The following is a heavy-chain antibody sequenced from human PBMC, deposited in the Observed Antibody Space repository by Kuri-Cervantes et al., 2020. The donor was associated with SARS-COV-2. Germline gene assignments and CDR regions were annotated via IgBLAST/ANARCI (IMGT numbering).Heavy chain of an antibody. J-gene: IGHJ3*02. CDR3: ARELPQDAFDI. Sequence: GSLRLSCTVSGGSISSYYWSWIRQPAGKGLEWIGRIYTSGSTNYNPSLKSRVTMSVDTSKNQFSLKLSSVTAADTAVYYCARELPQDAFDIWGQGTMVTVSS. D-gene: IGHD2-15*01. V-gene: IGHV4-4*07. CDR1: GGSISSYY. CDR2: IYTSGST.